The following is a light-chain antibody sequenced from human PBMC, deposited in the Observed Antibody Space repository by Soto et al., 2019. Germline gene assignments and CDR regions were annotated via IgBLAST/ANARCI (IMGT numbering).Light chain of an antibody. Sequence: QSVLTQPPSVSGATGQRVTISCTGSSSNIGAHYDVHWYQQLPGTAPKLLIHGNVNRPSGVPGRFSGSKSGTSASLSIAGLQAEDEADYYCQSYDTRLSGWVFGGGTKLTVL. CDR3: QSYDTRLSGWV. CDR1: SSNIGAHYD. J-gene: IGLJ3*02. V-gene: IGLV1-40*01. CDR2: GNV.